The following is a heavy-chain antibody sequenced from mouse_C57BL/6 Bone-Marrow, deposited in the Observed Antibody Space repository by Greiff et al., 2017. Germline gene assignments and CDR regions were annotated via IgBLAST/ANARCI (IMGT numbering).Heavy chain of an antibody. CDR3: ARHETSFAY. CDR2: LSSGGSYT. J-gene: IGHJ3*01. Sequence: EVKLVESGGDLVKPGGSLKLSCAASGFTFSSYGMSWVRQTPDKRLEWVATLSSGGSYTYYPDSVKGRFTISRDNAKNTLYLQMSSLKSEDTAMYYCARHETSFAYWGQGTLVTVSA. V-gene: IGHV5-6*02. CDR1: GFTFSSYG.